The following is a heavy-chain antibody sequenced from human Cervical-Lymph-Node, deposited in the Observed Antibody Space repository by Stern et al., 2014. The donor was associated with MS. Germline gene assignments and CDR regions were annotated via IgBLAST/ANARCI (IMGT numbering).Heavy chain of an antibody. D-gene: IGHD1-1*01. CDR3: ARAAGILDF. Sequence: QVQLVQSGNEVKKPGASVKVSCEASGYTFTSYGISWVRQAPGQGLEWMGWISAYNGNTNYEQKVQARVTMTTDTSTSTVYMELRNLRSDDAALYYCARAAGILDFWGQGTLVTVSS. CDR1: GYTFTSYG. J-gene: IGHJ4*02. CDR2: ISAYNGNT. V-gene: IGHV1-18*01.